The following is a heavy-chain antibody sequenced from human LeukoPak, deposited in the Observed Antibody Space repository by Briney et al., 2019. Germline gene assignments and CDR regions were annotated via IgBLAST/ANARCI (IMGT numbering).Heavy chain of an antibody. CDR3: ARHDILTGTDDY. J-gene: IGHJ4*02. D-gene: IGHD3-9*01. V-gene: IGHV4-4*09. CDR1: GGSVSSYY. CDR2: IKSSGST. Sequence: SETLSLTCTVSGGSVSSYYWSWIRQPPGKGLEWIGYIKSSGSTNYNPSLKSRVTISIDTSKNQFSLKLSSVTAADTAVYYCARHDILTGTDDYWGQGTLVTVSS.